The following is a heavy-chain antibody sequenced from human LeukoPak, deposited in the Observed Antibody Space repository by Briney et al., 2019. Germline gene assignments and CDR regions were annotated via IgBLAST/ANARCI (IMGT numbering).Heavy chain of an antibody. V-gene: IGHV4-34*01. Sequence: PSETLSLTCAVYGGSFSGYYWSWIRQPPGKGLEWIGEINHSGSTNYNPSLKSRVTISVDTSKNQFSLKLSSVTAADTAVYYCARGYCSSTSCYFSLAGSKYYFDYWGQGTLVTVSS. J-gene: IGHJ4*02. CDR1: GGSFSGYY. CDR3: ARGYCSSTSCYFSLAGSKYYFDY. D-gene: IGHD2-2*01. CDR2: INHSGST.